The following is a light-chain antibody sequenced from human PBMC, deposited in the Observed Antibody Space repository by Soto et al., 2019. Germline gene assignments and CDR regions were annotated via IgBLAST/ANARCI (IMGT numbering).Light chain of an antibody. CDR3: CSYAGSSTP. CDR2: EGS. J-gene: IGLJ1*01. CDR1: SSDVGSYNL. V-gene: IGLV2-23*01. Sequence: QSVLTQPASVSGSPGQSITISCTGTSSDVGSYNLVSWYQQHPGKAPKLMIYEGSKRPSGVSNRFSGSKSGNTASLTISGLQAEDEADYYCCSYAGSSTPFETGTKVTVL.